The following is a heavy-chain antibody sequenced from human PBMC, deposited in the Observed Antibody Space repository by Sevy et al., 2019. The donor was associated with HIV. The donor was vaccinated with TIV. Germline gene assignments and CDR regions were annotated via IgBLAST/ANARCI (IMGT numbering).Heavy chain of an antibody. CDR2: IWYDGSNK. D-gene: IGHD6-19*01. CDR3: ARSGIAVAGFDY. V-gene: IGHV3-33*01. Sequence: GGSLRLSCAASGFTFSSYVMHWVRQAPGKGLEWVAVIWYDGSNKYYADSVKGRFTISRDNSKNTLYLQMNSLRAEDTAVYYCARSGIAVAGFDYWGQGTLVTVSS. J-gene: IGHJ4*02. CDR1: GFTFSSYV.